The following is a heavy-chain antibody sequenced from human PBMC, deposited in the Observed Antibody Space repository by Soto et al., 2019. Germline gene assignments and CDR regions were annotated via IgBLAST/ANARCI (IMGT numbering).Heavy chain of an antibody. CDR3: ARFSLDVGGTNHFDY. J-gene: IGHJ4*02. CDR1: GGSIGSTNW. D-gene: IGHD1-26*01. CDR2: IYHSGST. Sequence: QVQLQESGPGLVKPSGTLSLTCAVSGGSIGSTNWWSLVRQPPGKGLEWIGEIYHSGSTNYNPSLKSRVILLVDKSKNQFSLKLNSVTAADTAVYYCARFSLDVGGTNHFDYWGQGTLVTVSS. V-gene: IGHV4-4*02.